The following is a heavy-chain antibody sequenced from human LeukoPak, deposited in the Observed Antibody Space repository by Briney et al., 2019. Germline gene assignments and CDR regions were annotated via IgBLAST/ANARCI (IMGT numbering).Heavy chain of an antibody. CDR3: ARSLGYYDILTGENWFDP. J-gene: IGHJ5*02. CDR2: IYYSGST. D-gene: IGHD3-9*01. CDR1: GGSISSYY. V-gene: IGHV4-59*08. Sequence: SETLSLTCTVSGGSISSYYWSWIRQPPGKELEWIGYIYYSGSTNYNPSLKSRVTISVDTSKNQFSLKLSSVTAADTAVYYCARSLGYYDILTGENWFDPWGQGTLVTVSS.